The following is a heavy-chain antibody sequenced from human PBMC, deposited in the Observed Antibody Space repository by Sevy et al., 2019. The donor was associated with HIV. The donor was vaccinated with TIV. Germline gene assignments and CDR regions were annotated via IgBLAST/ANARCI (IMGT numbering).Heavy chain of an antibody. J-gene: IGHJ5*02. Sequence: GGSLRLSCAASGFTFSSYAMHWVRQAPGKGLEWVAVISYDGSNKYYADSVKGRFTISRDNSKNTLYLQMNSLRAEDTAVYYCARDSSEYQLLNWFDPWVQGTLVTVSS. V-gene: IGHV3-30-3*01. CDR1: GFTFSSYA. D-gene: IGHD2-2*01. CDR3: ARDSSEYQLLNWFDP. CDR2: ISYDGSNK.